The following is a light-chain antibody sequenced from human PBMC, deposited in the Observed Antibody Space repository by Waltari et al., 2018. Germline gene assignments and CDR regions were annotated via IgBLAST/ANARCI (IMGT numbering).Light chain of an antibody. CDR2: AAS. V-gene: IGKV1-9*01. Sequence: DIQLTQSPSFLSASVGDRVTITCRASQRITSYLTWFQQKPGKAPKPLIYAASTLQSGVPSRFSGSGSGTEFTLTISSLQPEDFATYYCHQVNTYPLTFGGGTKVEIK. CDR3: HQVNTYPLT. CDR1: QRITSY. J-gene: IGKJ4*01.